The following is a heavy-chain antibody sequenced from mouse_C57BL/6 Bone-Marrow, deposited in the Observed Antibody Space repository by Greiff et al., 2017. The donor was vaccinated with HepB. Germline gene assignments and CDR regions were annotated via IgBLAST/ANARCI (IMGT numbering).Heavy chain of an antibody. CDR1: GFTFSSYG. CDR3: ARRRDTGTWDY. CDR2: ISSGGSYT. Sequence: EVMLVESGGDLVKPGGSLKLSCAASGFTFSSYGMSWVRQTPDKRLEWVATISSGGSYTYYPDSVKGRFTISRDNAKNTLYLQMSSLKSEDTAMYYCARRRDTGTWDYWGQGTTLTVSS. D-gene: IGHD4-1*01. J-gene: IGHJ2*01. V-gene: IGHV5-6*02.